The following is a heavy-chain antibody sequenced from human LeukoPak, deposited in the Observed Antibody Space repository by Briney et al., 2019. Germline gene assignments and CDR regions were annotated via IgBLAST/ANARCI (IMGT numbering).Heavy chain of an antibody. CDR1: GFTFSDYY. CDR3: ARYGGGYYYIIDY. CDR2: ISSSSSYT. J-gene: IGHJ4*02. D-gene: IGHD3-22*01. Sequence: GGSLRLSCAASGFTFSDYYMSWIRQAPGKGLEWVSYISSSSSYTNYADSVKGRFTISRDNAKNSLYLRMNSLRAEDTAVYYCARYGGGYYYIIDYWGQGTLVTVSS. V-gene: IGHV3-11*06.